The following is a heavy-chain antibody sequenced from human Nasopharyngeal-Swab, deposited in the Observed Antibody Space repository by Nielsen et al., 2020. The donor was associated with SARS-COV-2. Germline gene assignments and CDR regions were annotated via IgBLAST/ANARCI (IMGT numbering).Heavy chain of an antibody. D-gene: IGHD6-13*01. CDR3: ASAIAAAGSS. CDR2: INPDGSVK. J-gene: IGHJ5*02. V-gene: IGHV3-7*03. Sequence: WIHQPPGKGLEWVANINPDGSVKFYVDSVKGRFTISRDNVYNSVYLQMSSLTAEDTAVYYCASAIAAAGSSWGQGTLVTVSS.